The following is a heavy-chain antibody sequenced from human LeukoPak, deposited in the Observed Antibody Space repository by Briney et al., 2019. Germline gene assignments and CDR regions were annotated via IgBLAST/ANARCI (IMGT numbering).Heavy chain of an antibody. V-gene: IGHV1-2*02. CDR3: ARDPSDYDSTQYYFDY. Sequence: ASVKVSCKASGYTFTGYYMHWVRQAPGQGLELMGWINPNIGDTNYAQKFQGRVTMTRDTSISTAYMELSRLRSDGTAVYYCARDPSDYDSTQYYFDYWGQGTLVTVSS. CDR1: GYTFTGYY. D-gene: IGHD3-22*01. J-gene: IGHJ4*02. CDR2: INPNIGDT.